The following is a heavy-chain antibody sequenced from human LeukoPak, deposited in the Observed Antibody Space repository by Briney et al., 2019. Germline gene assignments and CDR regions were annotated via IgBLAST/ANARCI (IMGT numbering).Heavy chain of an antibody. CDR1: GGTFSSYA. V-gene: IGHV1-69*05. CDR2: IIPIFGTA. J-gene: IGHJ6*03. CDR3: ARGRLSSSSRVRWEGYYYYYMDV. Sequence: SVKVSCKASGGTFSSYAISWVRQAPGQGLEWMGGIIPIFGTANYAQKFQGRVTITTDESTSTAYMELSSLRSEDTAVYYCARGRLSSSSRVRWEGYYYYYMDVWGKGTTVTVSS. D-gene: IGHD6-6*01.